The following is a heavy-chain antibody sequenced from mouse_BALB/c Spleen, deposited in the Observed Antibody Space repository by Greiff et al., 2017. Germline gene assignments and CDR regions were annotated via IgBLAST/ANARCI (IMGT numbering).Heavy chain of an antibody. CDR3: ARRSHYYGSSPFAY. CDR1: GYSITSDYA. CDR2: ISYSGST. J-gene: IGHJ3*01. D-gene: IGHD1-1*01. Sequence: EVKLEESGPGLVKPSQSLSLTCTVTGYSITSDYAWNWIRQFPGNKLEWMGYISYSGSTSYNPSLKSRISITRDTSKNQFFLQLNSVTTEDTATYYCARRSHYYGSSPFAYWGQGTLVTVSA. V-gene: IGHV3-2*02.